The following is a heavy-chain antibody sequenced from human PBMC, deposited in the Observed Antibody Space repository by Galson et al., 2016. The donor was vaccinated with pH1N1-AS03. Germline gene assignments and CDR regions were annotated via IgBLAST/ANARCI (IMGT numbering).Heavy chain of an antibody. CDR3: AKDLRSKIKVSGFDY. D-gene: IGHD5/OR15-5a*01. J-gene: IGHJ4*02. V-gene: IGHV3-23*01. CDR1: GFTFSSFV. CDR2: ITGSGGTT. Sequence: CAASGFTFSSFVMSWVRQAPGKGLEWVAAITGSGGTTYYGDSVKGRFTVSRDNSNNTLYLKLNSLRAGDTAIYYCAKDLRSKIKVSGFDYWGQGALVTVSS.